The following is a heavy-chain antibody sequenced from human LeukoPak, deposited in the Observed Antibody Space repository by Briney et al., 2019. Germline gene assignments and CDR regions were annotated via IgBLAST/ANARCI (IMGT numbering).Heavy chain of an antibody. D-gene: IGHD3-22*01. Sequence: SETLSLTCAVYGESFSSYYWSWIRQPPGKGLEWIGYIYYSGSTNYNPSLKSRVTISVDTSKNQFSLKLSSVTAADTAVYYCAREIRLDYYDSSGYYYRDAFDIWGQGTMVTVSS. CDR1: GESFSSYY. CDR3: AREIRLDYYDSSGYYYRDAFDI. CDR2: IYYSGST. V-gene: IGHV4-59*01. J-gene: IGHJ3*02.